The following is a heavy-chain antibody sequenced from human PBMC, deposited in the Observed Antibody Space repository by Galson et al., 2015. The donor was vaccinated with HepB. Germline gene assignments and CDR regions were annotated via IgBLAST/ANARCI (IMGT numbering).Heavy chain of an antibody. CDR3: ARTQLARYCSGGSCRSSAFDI. CDR2: INPSGGST. CDR1: GYTFTSYY. D-gene: IGHD2-15*01. J-gene: IGHJ3*02. Sequence: SVKVSCKASGYTFTSYYMHWVRQAPGQGLEWMGIINPSGGSTSYAQKFQGRVTMTRDTSTSTVYMELSSLRSEDTAVYYCARTQLARYCSGGSCRSSAFDIWGQGTMVTVSS. V-gene: IGHV1-46*01.